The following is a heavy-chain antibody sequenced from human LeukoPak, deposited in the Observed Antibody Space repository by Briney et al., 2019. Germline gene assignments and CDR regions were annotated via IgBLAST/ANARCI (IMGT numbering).Heavy chain of an antibody. CDR1: GFTFSSYW. D-gene: IGHD4-17*01. J-gene: IGHJ3*02. CDR2: IKQDGSEK. V-gene: IGHV3-7*01. CDR3: ARVDYGDTLAFDI. Sequence: GGSLRLSCAASGFTFSSYWMSWVRQAPGKGLEWVANIKQDGSEKYYVDSVKGRFTTSRDNAKNSLYLQMNSLRAEDTAVYYCARVDYGDTLAFDIWGQGTMVTVSS.